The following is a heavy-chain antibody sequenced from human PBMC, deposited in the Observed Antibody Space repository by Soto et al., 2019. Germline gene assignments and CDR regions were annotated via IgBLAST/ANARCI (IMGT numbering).Heavy chain of an antibody. J-gene: IGHJ4*02. V-gene: IGHV3-74*01. Sequence: VQLVESGGGLVQPGGSLRLSCAASGFTFSNYWMQWVRQAPGKGLVWVSRIHNDGRNTIYADSVKGRFTISRDNAKNTLYLQMNGLRAEDTAVYYCARQNNYGSDYWGQGTLVTVSS. CDR2: IHNDGRNT. CDR3: ARQNNYGSDY. D-gene: IGHD3-10*01. CDR1: GFTFSNYW.